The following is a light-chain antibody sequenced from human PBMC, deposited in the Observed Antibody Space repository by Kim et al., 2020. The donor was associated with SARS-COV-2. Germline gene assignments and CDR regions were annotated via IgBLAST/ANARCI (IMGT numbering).Light chain of an antibody. V-gene: IGLV2-14*01. CDR1: SSDVGGYNY. CDR3: SSYTSSNTLV. CDR2: DVS. Sequence: QSALTQPASVSGSPGQSITISCTGTSSDVGGYNYVSWYQQHPGKAPKLMIYDVSKRPSGVSNRFSGSKSGTTASLTISGLQAEDEADYYCSSYTSSNTLVFGSGTKVTVL. J-gene: IGLJ1*01.